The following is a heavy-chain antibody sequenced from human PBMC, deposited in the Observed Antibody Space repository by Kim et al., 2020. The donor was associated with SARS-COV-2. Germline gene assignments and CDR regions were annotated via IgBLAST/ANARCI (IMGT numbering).Heavy chain of an antibody. Sequence: SVKVSCKASGGTFSSYAISWVRQAPGQGLEWMGGIIPIFGTANYAQKFQGRVTITADESTSTAYMELSSLRSEYTAVYYCARSGGEFGIVATIRGGLDVWGEGTTVTVSS. CDR3: ARSGGEFGIVATIRGGLDV. D-gene: IGHD5-12*01. CDR1: GGTFSSYA. J-gene: IGHJ6*04. V-gene: IGHV1-69*13. CDR2: IIPIFGTA.